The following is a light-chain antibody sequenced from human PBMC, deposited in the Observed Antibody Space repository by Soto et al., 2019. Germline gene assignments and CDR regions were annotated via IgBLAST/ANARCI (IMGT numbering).Light chain of an antibody. Sequence: EIVMTQTQANLSVSPGEGVTLSCRASQSLSSNLAWYQQKPGQAPRLLIYGASTRATGIPARFSGSGSGTDFTLTISRREPEDFAVYYCQQYGSSPVTLGQGTKVDNK. V-gene: IGKV3-15*01. J-gene: IGKJ1*01. CDR2: GAS. CDR3: QQYGSSPVT. CDR1: QSLSSN.